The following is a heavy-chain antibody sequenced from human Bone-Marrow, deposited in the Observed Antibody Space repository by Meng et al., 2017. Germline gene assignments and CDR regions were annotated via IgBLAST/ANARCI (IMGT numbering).Heavy chain of an antibody. CDR1: GFTIDNYA. J-gene: IGHJ4*02. D-gene: IGHD2-15*01. V-gene: IGHV3-20*04. CDR3: AREGCSGGKCDSGADY. CDR2: SNWNGVTT. Sequence: GESLKISCTASGFTIDNYAMSWVRQPPGKGLEWVSGSNWNGVTTSYVDSVKGRFTISRDNTKNSLYLQMSSLRAEDTAFYYCAREGCSGGKCDSGADYWGQG.